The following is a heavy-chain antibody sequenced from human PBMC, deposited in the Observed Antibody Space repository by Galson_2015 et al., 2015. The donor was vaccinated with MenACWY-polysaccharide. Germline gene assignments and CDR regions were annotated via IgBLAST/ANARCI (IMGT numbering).Heavy chain of an antibody. CDR2: INAFNGHT. D-gene: IGHD3-10*01. Sequence: SVKVSCKASGYMLTNYGINWVRQAPGQGPEWMGWINAFNGHTKYTQNLQSRVTITIDKSTNTVYMELSSLRSDDTAVYYCSSGSRRIGPSGIASGSWGQGPLLTVSS. CDR3: SSGSRRIGPSGIASGS. J-gene: IGHJ5*02. V-gene: IGHV1-18*01. CDR1: GYMLTNYG.